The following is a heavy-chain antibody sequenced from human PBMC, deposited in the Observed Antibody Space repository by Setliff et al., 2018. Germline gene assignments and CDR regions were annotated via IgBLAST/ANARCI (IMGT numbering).Heavy chain of an antibody. CDR3: ARVLEPNYDILTGYYYYYYYGMDV. CDR2: ISGYNGNT. CDR1: GYTFTSYG. J-gene: IGHJ6*02. D-gene: IGHD3-9*01. Sequence: ASVKVSCKASGYTFTSYGFSWVRQAPGQGLEWMGWISGYNGNTNYAQKYQGWVTMTRDTSTSTVYMELSSLRSDDTAVYYCARVLEPNYDILTGYYYYYYYGMDVWGQGTLVTVS. V-gene: IGHV1-18*01.